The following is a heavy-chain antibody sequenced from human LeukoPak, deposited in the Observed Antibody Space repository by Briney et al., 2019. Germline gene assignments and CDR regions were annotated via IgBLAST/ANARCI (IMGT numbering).Heavy chain of an antibody. CDR1: GFTFTSYW. Sequence: PGGSLRLSCAASGFTFTSYWMSWVRQAPGKGLEWVANIKQDGNEKYYVDSVKGRFTISRDNAKNSLYLQMNSLRADDTAVYYCARDPLLEYSRGWTGYYGMDVWGQGTKVNVSS. J-gene: IGHJ6*02. CDR2: IKQDGNEK. CDR3: ARDPLLEYSRGWTGYYGMDV. V-gene: IGHV3-7*01. D-gene: IGHD6-19*01.